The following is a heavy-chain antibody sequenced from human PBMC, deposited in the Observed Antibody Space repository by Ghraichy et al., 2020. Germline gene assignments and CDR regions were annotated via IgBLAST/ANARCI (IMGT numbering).Heavy chain of an antibody. J-gene: IGHJ5*02. CDR2: SSGYKGDT. V-gene: IGHV1-18*01. D-gene: IGHD2-15*01. CDR1: GYTFSTNS. CDR3: VREPGIGVDWFDP. Sequence: ASVKVSCKASGYTFSTNSISWVRQAPGQRLEWIGWSSGYKGDTNYAQSLQGRVTLTTDTSTSTAYMELRSLRSDDTAMYYCVREPGIGVDWFDPWGQGTLVTVSS.